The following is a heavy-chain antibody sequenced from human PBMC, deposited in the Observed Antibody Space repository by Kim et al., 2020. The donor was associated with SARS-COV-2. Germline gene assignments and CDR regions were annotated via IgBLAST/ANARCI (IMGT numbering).Heavy chain of an antibody. Sequence: GGSLRLSCAASGFTFSSYAMSWVRQAPGKGLEWVSAISGSGGSTYYADSVKGRFTISRDNSKNTLYLQMNSLRAEDTAVYYCAKDPLNYYDSSCYYFDYWGQGTLVTVSS. CDR1: GFTFSSYA. J-gene: IGHJ4*02. V-gene: IGHV3-23*01. D-gene: IGHD3-22*01. CDR3: AKDPLNYYDSSCYYFDY. CDR2: ISGSGGST.